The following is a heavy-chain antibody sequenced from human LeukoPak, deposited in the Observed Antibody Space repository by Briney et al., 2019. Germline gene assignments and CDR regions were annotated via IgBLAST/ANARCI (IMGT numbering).Heavy chain of an antibody. CDR3: ARLECSSTSCYFGNWFDP. CDR1: GYSFTSYW. J-gene: IGHJ5*02. CDR2: IYPGDSDT. V-gene: IGHV5-51*01. D-gene: IGHD2-2*01. Sequence: GESLNISCKGSGYSFTSYWIGWVRQMPGKGLGWVGIIYPGDSDTRYSPSFQGQVTISADKSISTAYLQWSSLKASDTAMYYCARLECSSTSCYFGNWFDPWGQGTLVTVSS.